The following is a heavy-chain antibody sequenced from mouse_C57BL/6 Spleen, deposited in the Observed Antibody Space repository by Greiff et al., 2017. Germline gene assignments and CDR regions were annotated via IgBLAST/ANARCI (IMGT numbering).Heavy chain of an antibody. J-gene: IGHJ4*01. CDR1: GFTFSSYA. Sequence: EVQGVESGGGLVKPGGSLTLSCAASGFTFSSYAMSWVRQTPEKRLEWVATISDGGSYTYYPDNVKGRFTISRDNAKNNLYLQMSHLKSEDTAMDYCARGGDPKAMDYWGQGTSVTVAS. CDR2: ISDGGSYT. D-gene: IGHD3-3*01. V-gene: IGHV5-4*01. CDR3: ARGGDPKAMDY.